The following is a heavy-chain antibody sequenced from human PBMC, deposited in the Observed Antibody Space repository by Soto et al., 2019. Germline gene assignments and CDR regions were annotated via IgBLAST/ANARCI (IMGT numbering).Heavy chain of an antibody. Sequence: NVSCKASGYTFTSYGISLVRQAPGQGLEWMGWISAYNGNTNYAQKLQGRVTMTTDTSTSTAYMELRSLRSDDTAVYYCARVNYYDSSGYLNYFDYWGQGTLVTVSS. CDR2: ISAYNGNT. J-gene: IGHJ4*02. D-gene: IGHD3-22*01. CDR3: ARVNYYDSSGYLNYFDY. V-gene: IGHV1-18*01. CDR1: GYTFTSYG.